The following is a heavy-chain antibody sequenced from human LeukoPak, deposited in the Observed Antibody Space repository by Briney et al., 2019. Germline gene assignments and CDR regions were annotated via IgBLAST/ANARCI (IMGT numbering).Heavy chain of an antibody. D-gene: IGHD6-13*01. CDR1: GGSISSYY. CDR3: ARGSLAAAGTPFVY. J-gene: IGHJ4*02. V-gene: IGHV4-59*08. Sequence: SETLSLTCTVSGGSISSYYWSWIRQPPGKGLEWIGYIYCSGSTNYNPSLKSRVTISVDTSKNQFSLKLSSVTAADTAVYYCARGSLAAAGTPFVYWGQGTLVTVSS. CDR2: IYCSGST.